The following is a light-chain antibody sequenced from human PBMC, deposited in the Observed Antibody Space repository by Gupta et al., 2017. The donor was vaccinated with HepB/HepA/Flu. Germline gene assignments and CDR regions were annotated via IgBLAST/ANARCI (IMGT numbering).Light chain of an antibody. CDR2: DSS. CDR1: QSVDIY. CDR3: QQRKNWPPLT. V-gene: IGKV3-11*01. Sequence: ETVLTQSPATLSLSPGERATLSCRASQSVDIYLAWYQQRPGQAPRLLLFDSSNRATGILARCIGSGSCTDFSLTISSLEPEDFAVYYCQQRKNWPPLTFGGGTKVEMK. J-gene: IGKJ4*01.